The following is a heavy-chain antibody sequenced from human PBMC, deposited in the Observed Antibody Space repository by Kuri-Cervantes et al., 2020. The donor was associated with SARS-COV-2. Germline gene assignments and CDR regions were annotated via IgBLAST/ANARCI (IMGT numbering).Heavy chain of an antibody. CDR2: INHSGST. Sequence: SQTLSLTCAVYGGSFSGYYWSWIRQPPGKGLEWIGEINHSGSTNYNPSLKSRVTISVDTSKNQFSLKLSSVTAADTAVYYCARGQRFLEWLISNWYFDLWGRGTLVTVSS. CDR3: ARGQRFLEWLISNWYFDL. V-gene: IGHV4-34*01. D-gene: IGHD3-3*01. CDR1: GGSFSGYY. J-gene: IGHJ2*01.